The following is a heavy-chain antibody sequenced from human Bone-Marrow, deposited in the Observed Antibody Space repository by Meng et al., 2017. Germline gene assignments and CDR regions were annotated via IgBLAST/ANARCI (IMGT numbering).Heavy chain of an antibody. D-gene: IGHD3-22*01. J-gene: IGHJ5*01. CDR2: IYYSGST. Sequence: RLQLKESGPGLLKPSETLSLTCTVSGGSISSSSYYWGWIRQPPGKGLEWIGSIYYSGSTYYNPSLKSRVTISVDTSKNQFSLKLSSVTAADTAVYYCARVKVSITMIDPNWFDSWGQGTLVTVSS. CDR1: GGSISSSSYY. CDR3: ARVKVSITMIDPNWFDS. V-gene: IGHV4-39*06.